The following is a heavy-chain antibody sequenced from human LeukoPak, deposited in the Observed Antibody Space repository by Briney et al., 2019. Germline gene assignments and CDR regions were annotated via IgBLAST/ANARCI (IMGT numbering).Heavy chain of an antibody. D-gene: IGHD3-10*01. V-gene: IGHV3-7*01. J-gene: IGHJ4*02. CDR3: ARVRFPYYYGSGSSH. CDR1: GFTFSSYW. CDR2: IKQDGSEK. Sequence: GGSLRLSCAASGFTFSSYWMSWVRQAPGKGLEWVANIKQDGSEKCYVDSVKGRFTISRDNAKNSLYLQMNSLRAEDTAVYYCARVRFPYYYGSGSSHWGQGTLVTVSS.